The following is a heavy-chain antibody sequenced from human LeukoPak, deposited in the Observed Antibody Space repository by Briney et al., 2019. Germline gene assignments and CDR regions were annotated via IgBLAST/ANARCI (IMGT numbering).Heavy chain of an antibody. CDR1: GFTFSSYW. V-gene: IGHV3-74*01. CDR2: INTDGSST. Sequence: PGGSLRLSCAASGFTFSSYWMHWVRQAPGKGLVWVSRINTDGSSTSYADSVKGRFTISRDNSKNTLYLQMNSLRAEDTAVYYCAREKNEIVVTSYYFDYWGQGTLVTVSS. CDR3: AREKNEIVVTSYYFDY. J-gene: IGHJ4*02. D-gene: IGHD5-12*01.